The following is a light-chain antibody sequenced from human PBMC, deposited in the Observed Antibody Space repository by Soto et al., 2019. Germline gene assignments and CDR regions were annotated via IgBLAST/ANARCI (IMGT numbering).Light chain of an antibody. Sequence: EIVLTQSPGTLSLSPGERATLSCRASQSVSSSYLAWYQQKPGQAPRLLIYGASSRATGIPDRFSGSGSGTDFTLNISRLEPEDFAVYYCKQYGGSPPTFGQGTKVDIK. CDR1: QSVSSSY. CDR2: GAS. V-gene: IGKV3-20*01. J-gene: IGKJ1*01. CDR3: KQYGGSPPT.